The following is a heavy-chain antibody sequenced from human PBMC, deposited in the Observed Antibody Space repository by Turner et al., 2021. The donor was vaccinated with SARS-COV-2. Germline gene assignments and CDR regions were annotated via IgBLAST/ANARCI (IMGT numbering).Heavy chain of an antibody. CDR3: ARDANDVWSGSYAYGMDV. CDR2: IYSGGST. CDR1: GFTVSSNY. Sequence: AASGFTVSSNYMSWVRQAPGKGLEWVSVIYSGGSTYYADSVKGRFTISRHNSKNTLYLQMNSLRAEDTAVYYCARDANDVWSGSYAYGMDVWGQGTTVTVSS. D-gene: IGHD3-3*01. J-gene: IGHJ6*02. V-gene: IGHV3-53*04.